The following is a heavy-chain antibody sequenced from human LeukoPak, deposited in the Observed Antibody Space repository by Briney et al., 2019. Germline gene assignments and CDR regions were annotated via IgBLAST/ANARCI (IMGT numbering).Heavy chain of an antibody. V-gene: IGHV1-2*02. D-gene: IGHD2-2*02. J-gene: IGHJ3*02. CDR2: INPNSGGT. CDR3: ARPYCSSTSCYMVDAFDI. Sequence: ASVKVSCKASGYSFTSYGISWVRQAPGQGLEWMGWINPNSGGTNYAQKFQGRVTMTRDTSISTAYMELSRLRSDDTAVYYCARPYCSSTSCYMVDAFDIWGQGTMVTVSS. CDR1: GYSFTSYG.